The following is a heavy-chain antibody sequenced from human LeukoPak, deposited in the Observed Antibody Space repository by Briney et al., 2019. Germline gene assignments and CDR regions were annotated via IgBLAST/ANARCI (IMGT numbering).Heavy chain of an antibody. V-gene: IGHV3-21*01. CDR2: ISSSSSYI. J-gene: IGHJ4*02. CDR3: VREGGYSYGSQTIDY. D-gene: IGHD5-18*01. Sequence: GGSLRLSCAASGFTFSSYSMNWVRQAPGKRLEWVSSISSSSSYIYYADSVKGRFTISRDNAKNSLYLQMNSLRAEDTAVYYCVREGGYSYGSQTIDYWGQGTLVTVSS. CDR1: GFTFSSYS.